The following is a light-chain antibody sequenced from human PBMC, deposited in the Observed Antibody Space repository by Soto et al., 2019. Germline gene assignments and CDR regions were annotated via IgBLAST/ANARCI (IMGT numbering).Light chain of an antibody. V-gene: IGKV3-20*01. CDR1: QSVSSSY. CDR2: DAS. J-gene: IGKJ1*01. Sequence: EIVLTQSPGTLSLSPGERATLSCRASQSVSSSYLAWYQQNPGQAPRLLIYDASIRATGIPDRFSGSGSGTDFPLTISRLEPEDFAVYYCQQYGTSPPWTFGQGTKVEIK. CDR3: QQYGTSPPWT.